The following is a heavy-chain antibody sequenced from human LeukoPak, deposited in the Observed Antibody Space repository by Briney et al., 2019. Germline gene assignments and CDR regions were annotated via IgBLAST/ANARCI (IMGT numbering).Heavy chain of an antibody. CDR1: GYTFTSYG. CDR3: AREFPGGTRGFDY. CDR2: VYVNDAST. V-gene: IGHV1-18*01. J-gene: IGHJ4*02. D-gene: IGHD1-26*01. Sequence: ASVKVSCKASGYTFTSYGISWVRQAPGQGLEWLGRVYVNDASTHYAQEFQGRVIITRDTSTYSVYMDLSSLRSEDTGVYYCAREFPGGTRGFDYWGQGSLVTVSS.